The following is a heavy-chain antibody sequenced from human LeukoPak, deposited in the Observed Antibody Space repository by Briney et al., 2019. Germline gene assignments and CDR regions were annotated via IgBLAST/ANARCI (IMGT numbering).Heavy chain of an antibody. V-gene: IGHV4-4*02. J-gene: IGHJ5*02. D-gene: IGHD3-22*01. CDR2: IYHSGST. CDR1: GGSISSSNW. Sequence: SGTLSLTCAVSGGSISSSNWWSWVRQPPGKGLEWIGEIYHSGSTNYNPSLKSRVTISVDKSKNQFSLKLSSVTAADTAVYYCATRSHYYDSSGYSNWFDPWGQGTLVTVSS. CDR3: ATRSHYYDSSGYSNWFDP.